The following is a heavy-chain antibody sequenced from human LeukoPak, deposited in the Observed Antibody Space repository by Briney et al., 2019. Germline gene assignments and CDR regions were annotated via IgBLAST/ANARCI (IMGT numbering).Heavy chain of an antibody. CDR3: ANDQLLFSSNI. CDR2: VSGSDGGT. D-gene: IGHD2-2*01. J-gene: IGHJ3*02. V-gene: IGHV3-23*01. CDR1: GFTFSNYA. Sequence: PGGSLRLSCAASGFTFSNYAMSWVRLAPGKGLEWVSAVSGSDGGTYYADSVKGRFTISRDNSKNTLYLQMNSLRAEDTAVYYCANDQLLFSSNIWGQGTMVTVSS.